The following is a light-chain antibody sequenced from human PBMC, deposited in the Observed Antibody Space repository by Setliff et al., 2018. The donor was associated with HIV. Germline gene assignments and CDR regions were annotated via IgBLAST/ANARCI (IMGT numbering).Light chain of an antibody. V-gene: IGLV2-14*03. CDR1: NSDIGSHDY. J-gene: IGLJ3*02. CDR3: SSYAGYGTWM. CDR2: SVT. Sequence: QSALAQPASVSGSPGQSITISCSGTNSDIGSHDYVSWYQQHPGKAPKLIIFSVTYRPSGVSDRFSGSKSGNTASLTISGLQPEDEADYYCSSYAGYGTWMFGGGTKVTVL.